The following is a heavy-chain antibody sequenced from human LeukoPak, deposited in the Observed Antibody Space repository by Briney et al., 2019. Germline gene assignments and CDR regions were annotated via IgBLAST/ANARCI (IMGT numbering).Heavy chain of an antibody. J-gene: IGHJ5*02. CDR1: GFIFSNYG. CDR3: AKGSSGYFADP. Sequence: GGSLRLSCAASGFIFSNYGLIWVRQAPGKGLEWVSAISNDGGGTQYADFVEGRFTISRDNSKNTLFLQMSSLRAEDTALYYCAKGSSGYFADPWGQGTLVTVSS. CDR2: ISNDGGGT. D-gene: IGHD3-22*01. V-gene: IGHV3-23*01.